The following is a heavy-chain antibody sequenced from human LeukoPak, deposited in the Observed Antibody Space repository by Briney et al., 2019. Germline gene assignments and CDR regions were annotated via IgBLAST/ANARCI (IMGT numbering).Heavy chain of an antibody. D-gene: IGHD3-10*01. CDR3: ARAPLGVHGPFDY. CDR1: LASISSGNYY. J-gene: IGHJ4*02. CDR2: VFYTGST. Sequence: SETLSLTCTVSLASISSGNYYWTWIRQPPGTGLEWIGYVFYTGSTNYNPSLKSRVSISIDTSRNQFSLKVNSVTAADTAVYYCARAPLGVHGPFDYWGQGAQVTVSS. V-gene: IGHV4-61*01.